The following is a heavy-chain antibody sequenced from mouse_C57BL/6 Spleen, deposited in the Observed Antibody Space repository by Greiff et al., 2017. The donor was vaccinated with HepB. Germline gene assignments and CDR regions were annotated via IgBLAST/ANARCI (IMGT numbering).Heavy chain of an antibody. J-gene: IGHJ2*01. CDR3: ARHASSGPFDY. D-gene: IGHD3-2*02. Sequence: DVKLVESGGDLVKPGGSLKLSCAASGFTFSSYGMSWVRQTPDKRLEWVATISSGGSYTYYPDSVKGRFTISRDNAKNTLYLQMSSLKSEDTAMYYCARHASSGPFDYWGQGTTLTVSS. V-gene: IGHV5-6*02. CDR1: GFTFSSYG. CDR2: ISSGGSYT.